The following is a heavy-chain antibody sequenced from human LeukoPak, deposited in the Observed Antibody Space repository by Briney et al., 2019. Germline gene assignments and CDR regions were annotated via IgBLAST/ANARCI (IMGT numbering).Heavy chain of an antibody. CDR2: IIPIFGTA. V-gene: IGHV1-69*13. CDR3: ARDQLRADSGSYRYNWLDP. Sequence: SVKVSCKASGGTFSSYAISWVRQAPGQGLEWMGGIIPIFGTANYAQKFQGRVTITADESTSTAYMELSSLRSEDTAVYYCARDQLRADSGSYRYNWLDPWGQGTLVTVSS. J-gene: IGHJ5*02. D-gene: IGHD1-26*01. CDR1: GGTFSSYA.